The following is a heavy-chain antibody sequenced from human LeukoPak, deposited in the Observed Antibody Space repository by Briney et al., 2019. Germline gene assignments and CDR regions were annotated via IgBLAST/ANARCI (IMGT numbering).Heavy chain of an antibody. Sequence: GGSLRLSCAASGFTFGNYGMSWVRQAPGKGLEWVSGINWNGGSTGYADSVEGRFTISRDNAKNSQYLQMDSLRVEDTALYYCARAQTYGDSRLLLDYWGQGTLVTVSS. J-gene: IGHJ4*02. V-gene: IGHV3-20*04. CDR1: GFTFGNYG. CDR3: ARAQTYGDSRLLLDY. D-gene: IGHD2-21*02. CDR2: INWNGGST.